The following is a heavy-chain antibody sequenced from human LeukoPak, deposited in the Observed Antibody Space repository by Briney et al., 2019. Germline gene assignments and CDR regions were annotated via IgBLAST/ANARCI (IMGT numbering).Heavy chain of an antibody. Sequence: GASVKVSCKASGYTFTSYDINWVRQATGQGLEWMGWMNPNSGNTDYAQKFQGRVTMTRNTSISTAYMELSSLRSEDTAVYYCARGAAAENWFDPWGQGTLVTVSS. J-gene: IGHJ5*02. CDR3: ARGAAAENWFDP. CDR1: GYTFTSYD. D-gene: IGHD6-13*01. V-gene: IGHV1-8*01. CDR2: MNPNSGNT.